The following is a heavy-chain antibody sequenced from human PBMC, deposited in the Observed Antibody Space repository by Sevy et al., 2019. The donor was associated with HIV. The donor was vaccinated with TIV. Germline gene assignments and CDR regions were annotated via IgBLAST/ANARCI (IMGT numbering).Heavy chain of an antibody. V-gene: IGHV3-9*01. CDR3: AKAAGGCSSTSGYTDYYYYGMNV. D-gene: IGHD2-2*02. Sequence: GGSLRLSCAASGFTFDDYAMHWVRQAPGKGLEWVSGISWNSGSICYANSVKGRFTISRDNAKNSLYLQRNSLGAEDTAWYYCAKAAGGCSSTSGYTDYYYYGMNVGGQGTTVTVPS. CDR1: GFTFDDYA. CDR2: ISWNSGSI. J-gene: IGHJ6*02.